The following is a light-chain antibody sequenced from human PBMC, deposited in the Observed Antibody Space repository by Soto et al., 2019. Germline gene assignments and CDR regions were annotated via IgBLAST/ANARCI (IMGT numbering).Light chain of an antibody. Sequence: RVTQSHGSLSASTGNSVTINCRASQGISSYLGWYQQKPGKAPKLLIYAASSLQSGVPSRFSGSGSGTDFTLTISSLQPEDFATYYCLQAYNLPRTFRQGTNVDIK. J-gene: IGKJ1*01. CDR1: QGISSY. CDR2: AAS. CDR3: LQAYNLPRT. V-gene: IGKV1-6*01.